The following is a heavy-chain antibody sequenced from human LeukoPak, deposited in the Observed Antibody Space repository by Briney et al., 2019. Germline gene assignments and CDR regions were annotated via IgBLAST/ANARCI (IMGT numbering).Heavy chain of an antibody. J-gene: IGHJ4*02. CDR3: ASHFTGYSSGWYGY. D-gene: IGHD6-19*01. Sequence: PSETLSPTCAVYGGSFSGYYWSWIRQPPGKGLEWIGEINHSGSTNYNPSLKSRVTISVDTSKNQFSLKLSSVTAADTAVYYCASHFTGYSSGWYGYWGQGTLVTVSS. V-gene: IGHV4-34*01. CDR1: GGSFSGYY. CDR2: INHSGST.